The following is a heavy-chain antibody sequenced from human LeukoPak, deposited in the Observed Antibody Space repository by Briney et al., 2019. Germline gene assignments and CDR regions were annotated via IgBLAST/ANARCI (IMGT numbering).Heavy chain of an antibody. Sequence: SVKVSCKASGGTFSSYAISWVRQAPGQGLECMGGIIPIFGTANYAQKSQGRVTITADKSTSTAYMELSSLRSEDTAVYYCALVGATYRAYYFDYWGQGTLVTVSS. D-gene: IGHD1-26*01. V-gene: IGHV1-69*06. J-gene: IGHJ4*02. CDR2: IIPIFGTA. CDR1: GGTFSSYA. CDR3: ALVGATYRAYYFDY.